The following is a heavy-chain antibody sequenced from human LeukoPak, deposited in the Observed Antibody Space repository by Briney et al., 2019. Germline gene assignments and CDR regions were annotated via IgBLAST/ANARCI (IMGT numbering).Heavy chain of an antibody. CDR3: ATIHDSSGYYGY. V-gene: IGHV1-24*01. J-gene: IGHJ4*02. CDR1: GYTLTELS. D-gene: IGHD3-22*01. CDR2: FDPEDGET. Sequence: ASVKVSCKVSGYTLTELSMHWVRQAPGKGLEWMGGFDPEDGETIYAQKFQGRATMTEDTSTDTAYMELSSLRSEDTAVYYCATIHDSSGYYGYWGQGTLVTVSS.